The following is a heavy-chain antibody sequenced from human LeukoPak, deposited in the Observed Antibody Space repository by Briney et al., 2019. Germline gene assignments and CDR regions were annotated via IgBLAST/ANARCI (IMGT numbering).Heavy chain of an antibody. J-gene: IGHJ4*02. CDR1: GFTFSSYA. V-gene: IGHV3-23*01. Sequence: GGSLRLSCAASGFTFSSYAMSWVRQAPGKGLEWVSTISGSGGSTYYADSVKGRFTISRDNSKNTLYLQMNSLRAEDTAVYYCAKGYDFWSGYLDYWGQGTLVTVSS. CDR2: ISGSGGST. D-gene: IGHD3-3*01. CDR3: AKGYDFWSGYLDY.